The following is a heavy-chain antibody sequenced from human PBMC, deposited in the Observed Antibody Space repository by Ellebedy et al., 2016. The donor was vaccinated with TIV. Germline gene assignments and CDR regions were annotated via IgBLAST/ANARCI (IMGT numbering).Heavy chain of an antibody. V-gene: IGHV3-7*01. D-gene: IGHD4-17*01. Sequence: GGSLRLSCAASGFSFSSYWMTWVRQAPGKELEWVANIRQDGSEKFYVDSVKGRFTISRDNAKNSLYLQMNSLRAEDTAVYYCATDGSFGDYLSPTHAFVIWGQGTMVTVSS. CDR2: IRQDGSEK. CDR1: GFSFSSYW. CDR3: ATDGSFGDYLSPTHAFVI. J-gene: IGHJ3*02.